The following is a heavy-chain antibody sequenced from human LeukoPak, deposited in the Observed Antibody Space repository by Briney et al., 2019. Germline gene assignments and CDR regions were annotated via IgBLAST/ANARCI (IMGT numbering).Heavy chain of an antibody. Sequence: GGSLRLSCAASGFTFSSYSMNWVRQAPGKGLEWVSSISSSSDYIYYADSVKGRFTISRDNAKNSLYLQMKSLRAEDTAVYYCARGKTSQNIVTRKTYNWLDPWGQGTLVTVSS. J-gene: IGHJ5*02. CDR1: GFTFSSYS. V-gene: IGHV3-21*01. CDR2: ISSSSDYI. D-gene: IGHD2/OR15-2a*01. CDR3: ARGKTSQNIVTRKTYNWLDP.